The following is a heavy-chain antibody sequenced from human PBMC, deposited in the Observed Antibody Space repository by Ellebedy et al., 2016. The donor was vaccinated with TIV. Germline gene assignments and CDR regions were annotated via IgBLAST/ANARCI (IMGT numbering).Heavy chain of an antibody. Sequence: AASVKVSCKASGGTFGSDAITWVRQASGQGLEWMGGILPIFDSATYAQQFQGRVTITADKSTNTAYMELRGLSFEDTAVYYCAREYSLHNWFDPWGQGTLVTVSS. CDR1: GGTFGSDA. D-gene: IGHD4-11*01. J-gene: IGHJ5*02. V-gene: IGHV1-69*06. CDR2: ILPIFDSA. CDR3: AREYSLHNWFDP.